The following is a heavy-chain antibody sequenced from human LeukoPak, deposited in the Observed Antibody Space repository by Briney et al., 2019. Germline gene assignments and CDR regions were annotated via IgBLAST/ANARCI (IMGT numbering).Heavy chain of an antibody. CDR3: VKGEKHWEPDAFDI. Sequence: PGGSLRLSCAVSGFTFSIHGMHWVRQAPGKGLEWLTFIRFDGSDIYYGDSVKGRFTVSRDNSKNTLYLQMNSLRAEDTAVYHCVKGEKHWEPDAFDIWGQGTLVTVSS. J-gene: IGHJ3*02. CDR2: IRFDGSDI. V-gene: IGHV3-30*02. D-gene: IGHD1-26*01. CDR1: GFTFSIHG.